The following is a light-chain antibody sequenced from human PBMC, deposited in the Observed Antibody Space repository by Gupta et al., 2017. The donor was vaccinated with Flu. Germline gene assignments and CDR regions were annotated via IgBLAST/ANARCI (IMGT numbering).Light chain of an antibody. V-gene: IGKV1-39*01. Sequence: PSSLSVSAGDRATLSCRASQSISNNLDWYQKKPGTAPNLLIYAASSLESGIPSRFSGSGSGTDFTLTISSLQPEDFATYYCQQYNRTPRTFGQGTKVEIK. CDR3: QQYNRTPRT. CDR2: AAS. J-gene: IGKJ1*01. CDR1: QSISNN.